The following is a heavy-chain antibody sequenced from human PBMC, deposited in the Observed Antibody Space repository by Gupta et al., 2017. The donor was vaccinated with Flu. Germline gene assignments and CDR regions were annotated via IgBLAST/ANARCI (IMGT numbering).Heavy chain of an antibody. V-gene: IGHV4-31*02. J-gene: IGHJ6*02. CDR3: ARVSRSREIDYYYYYGMDV. CDR2: IYYSGST. Sequence: SWIRQHPGKGLEWIGYIYYSGSTYYNPSLKSRVTISVDTSKNQFSLKLSSVTAADTAAYYCARVSRSREIDYYYYYGMDVWGQGTTVTVSS.